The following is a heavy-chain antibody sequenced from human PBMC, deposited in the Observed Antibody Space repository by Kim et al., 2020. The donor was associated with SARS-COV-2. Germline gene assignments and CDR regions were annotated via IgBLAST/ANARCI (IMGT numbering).Heavy chain of an antibody. V-gene: IGHV3-7*01. CDR3: ARYGYKNGLDV. CDR2: IKGDGSEK. CDR1: GFSFSSHW. J-gene: IGHJ6*02. Sequence: GGSLRLSCAASGFSFSSHWMSWVRQAPGKGLEWVANIKGDGSEKYYVDSVKGRFIISRDNAKNSLYVQMNSLRAEDTAVYYCARYGYKNGLDVWGQGTT. D-gene: IGHD6-25*01.